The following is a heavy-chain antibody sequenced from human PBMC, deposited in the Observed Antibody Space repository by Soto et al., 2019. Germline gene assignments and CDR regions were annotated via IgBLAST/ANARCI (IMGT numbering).Heavy chain of an antibody. Sequence: HTVSLTYASCGGSVCSNRCSSYRFRQSPSRGLEWLGRTYYRSKWYNDYAVSVKSRITINPDTSKNQFSLQLNSVTPEDTAVYYCARVAVAGPKYYHYGMDVWGQGTTVTV. CDR1: GGSVCSNRCS. CDR3: ARVAVAGPKYYHYGMDV. J-gene: IGHJ6*01. CDR2: TYYRSKWYN. D-gene: IGHD6-19*01. V-gene: IGHV6-1*01.